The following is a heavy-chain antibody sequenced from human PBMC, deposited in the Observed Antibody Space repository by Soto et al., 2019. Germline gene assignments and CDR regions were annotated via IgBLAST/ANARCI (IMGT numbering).Heavy chain of an antibody. Sequence: QVQLVESGGGVVQPGRSLRLSCAASGFTFSSYVMHWVRQAPGKGLEWVAVISYDGRNKYYADSVKGRFTISRDNSKNTLYLEMNSLRVEDTAVYHCVRDTAYCSGGTCYSSHDMDVWGQGTTVTVSS. J-gene: IGHJ6*02. CDR1: GFTFSSYV. V-gene: IGHV3-30*04. CDR2: ISYDGRNK. D-gene: IGHD2-15*01. CDR3: VRDTAYCSGGTCYSSHDMDV.